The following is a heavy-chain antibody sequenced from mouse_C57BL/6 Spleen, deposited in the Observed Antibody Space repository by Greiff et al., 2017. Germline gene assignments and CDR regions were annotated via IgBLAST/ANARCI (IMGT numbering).Heavy chain of an antibody. CDR3: ARPGLGPLYWYFDV. V-gene: IGHV5-17*01. Sequence: EVKLVESGGGLVKPGGSLKLSCAASGFTFSDYGMHWVRQAPEKGLEWVAYISSGSSTIYYADTVKGRFTISRDNAKNTLFLQMTSLRSEDTAMYYCARPGLGPLYWYFDVWGTGTTVTVSS. J-gene: IGHJ1*03. D-gene: IGHD4-1*01. CDR2: ISSGSSTI. CDR1: GFTFSDYG.